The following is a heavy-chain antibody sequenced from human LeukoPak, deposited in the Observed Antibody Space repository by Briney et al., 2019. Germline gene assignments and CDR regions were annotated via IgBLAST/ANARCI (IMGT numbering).Heavy chain of an antibody. V-gene: IGHV4-39*01. D-gene: IGHD2-2*01. CDR3: ARHERCSSINCIYNWFDP. Sequence: SETLSLTCAVSGGSFSGYYWGWIRQPPGKGLEWIGSVFYSGRTYYNPSLKSRVTIFVDPSKNQFSLNLRSVTAADTAVYYCARHERCSSINCIYNWFDPWGQGTLVIVSS. J-gene: IGHJ5*02. CDR2: VFYSGRT. CDR1: GGSFSGYY.